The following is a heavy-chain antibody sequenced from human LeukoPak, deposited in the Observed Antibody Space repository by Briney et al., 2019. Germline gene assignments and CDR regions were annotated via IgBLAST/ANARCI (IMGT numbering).Heavy chain of an antibody. CDR3: ARVVRSCSGGSCYLLGY. D-gene: IGHD2-15*01. Sequence: ASVKVSCKASGYTFTSYAMNWVRQATGQGLEWMGWMNPNSGNTGYAQKFQGRVTITRNTSISTAYMELSSLRSEDTAVYYCARVVRSCSGGSCYLLGYWGQGTLVTVSS. V-gene: IGHV1-8*03. CDR2: MNPNSGNT. J-gene: IGHJ4*02. CDR1: GYTFTSYA.